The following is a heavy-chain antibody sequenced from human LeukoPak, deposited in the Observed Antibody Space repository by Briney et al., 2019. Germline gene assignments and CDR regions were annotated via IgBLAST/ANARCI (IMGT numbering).Heavy chain of an antibody. J-gene: IGHJ5*02. Sequence: ASVKVSCKASGYTFTSYGISWVRQAPGQGLEWMGWISAYNGNTNYAQKLQGRVTMTTDTSTSTAYMELRSLRSDDTAVYYCARKTYYYDSSGSNWFDPWGQGTLVTVSS. D-gene: IGHD3-22*01. V-gene: IGHV1-18*01. CDR1: GYTFTSYG. CDR2: ISAYNGNT. CDR3: ARKTYYYDSSGSNWFDP.